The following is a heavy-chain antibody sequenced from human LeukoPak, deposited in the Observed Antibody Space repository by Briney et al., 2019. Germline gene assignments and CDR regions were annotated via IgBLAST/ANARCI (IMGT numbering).Heavy chain of an antibody. CDR1: GYSISRGNF. CDR2: IYHSGAT. V-gene: IGHV4-38-2*01. D-gene: IGHD3-16*02. Sequence: PSETLSLTCSVSGYSISRGNFWGWIRQPPGKGLEWIGTIYHSGATYYNPSLKSRVTISVDTSKNQFSLKLSSVTAADTAVYYCAVWGSYRYDYWGQGTLVTVSS. CDR3: AVWGSYRYDY. J-gene: IGHJ4*02.